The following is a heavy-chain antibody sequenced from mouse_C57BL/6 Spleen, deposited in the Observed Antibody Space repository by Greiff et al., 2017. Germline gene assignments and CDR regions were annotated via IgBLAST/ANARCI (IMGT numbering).Heavy chain of an antibody. J-gene: IGHJ2*01. V-gene: IGHV1-82*01. CDR2: IYPGDGDT. D-gene: IGHD2-14*01. Sequence: QVQLQQSGPELVKPGASVKISCKASGYAFSSSWMNWVKQRPGKGLEWIGRIYPGDGDTNYNGKFKGKATLTADKSSSPAYMQLSSLTAEDSAVYFCARWGVRRGGYFDYWGQGTTLTVSS. CDR3: ARWGVRRGGYFDY. CDR1: GYAFSSSW.